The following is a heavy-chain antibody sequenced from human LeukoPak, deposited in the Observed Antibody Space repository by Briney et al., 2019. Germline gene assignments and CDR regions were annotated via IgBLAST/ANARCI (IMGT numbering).Heavy chain of an antibody. CDR3: ARGTNSSSWYVY. V-gene: IGHV4-34*01. CDR1: GGSFSGYY. J-gene: IGHJ4*02. CDR2: INHSGST. Sequence: ETLSLTCAVYGGSFSGYYWSWIRQPPGKGLEWIGEINHSGSTNYNPSLKSRVTISVDTSKNQFSLKLSSVTAADTAVYYCARGTNSSSWYVYWGQGTLVTVSS. D-gene: IGHD6-13*01.